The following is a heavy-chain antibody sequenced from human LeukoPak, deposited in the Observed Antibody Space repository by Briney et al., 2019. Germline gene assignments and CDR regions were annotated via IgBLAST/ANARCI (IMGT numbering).Heavy chain of an antibody. D-gene: IGHD3-22*01. Sequence: PSETLSLTCAVSGYSISSGYYWGWIRQPPGKGLEWIGSIYHSGSTYYNPSLKSRVTISVDTSKNQFSLKLSSVTAADTAVYYCARHALEYYYDSSGYYYYYDYYMDVWGKGTTVTVSS. CDR1: GYSISSGYY. J-gene: IGHJ6*03. V-gene: IGHV4-38-2*01. CDR3: ARHALEYYYDSSGYYYYYDYYMDV. CDR2: IYHSGST.